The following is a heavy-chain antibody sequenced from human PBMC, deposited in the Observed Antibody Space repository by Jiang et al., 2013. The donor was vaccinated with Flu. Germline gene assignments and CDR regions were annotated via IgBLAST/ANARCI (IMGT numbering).Heavy chain of an antibody. V-gene: IGHV1-18*04. CDR2: ISAYNGNT. CDR1: GYTFTSYG. D-gene: IGHD3-9*01. J-gene: IGHJ4*02. CDR3: AREALLRYFDWLPPIGSQTGFDY. Sequence: SGAEVKKPGASVKVSCKASGYTFTSYGISWVRQAPGQGLEWMGWISAYNGNTNYAQKLQGRVTMTTDTSTSTAYMELRSLRSDDTAVYYCAREALLRYFDWLPPIGSQTGFDYWGQGTLVHRLL.